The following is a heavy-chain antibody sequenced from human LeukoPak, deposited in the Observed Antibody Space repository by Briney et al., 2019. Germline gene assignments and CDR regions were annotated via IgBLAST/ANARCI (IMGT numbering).Heavy chain of an antibody. CDR3: ARETYPYYDYVWGSYRQGVFDY. V-gene: IGHV4-38-2*02. CDR2: IYHSGST. J-gene: IGHJ4*02. Sequence: SETLSLTYTVSTVSVTSYYWTWIRQPPGKGLEWIGSIYHSGSTYYNPSLKSRVTISVDTSKNQFSLKLSSVTAADTAVYYCARETYPYYDYVWGSYRQGVFDYWGQGTLVTVSS. CDR1: TVSVTSYY. D-gene: IGHD3-16*02.